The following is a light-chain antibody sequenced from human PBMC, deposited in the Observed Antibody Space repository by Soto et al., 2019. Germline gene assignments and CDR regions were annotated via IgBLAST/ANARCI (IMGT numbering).Light chain of an antibody. Sequence: QAVVTQPASVSGSPGQSITISCTGTSSDVGNYNYVSWYQQHPGKAPKLMIYEVTNRPSGVSNRFSGSKSGNTASLTISGLQAEDEADYYCSSYTTSSTLVFGGGTKLTVL. CDR2: EVT. V-gene: IGLV2-14*01. CDR1: SSDVGNYNY. J-gene: IGLJ2*01. CDR3: SSYTTSSTLV.